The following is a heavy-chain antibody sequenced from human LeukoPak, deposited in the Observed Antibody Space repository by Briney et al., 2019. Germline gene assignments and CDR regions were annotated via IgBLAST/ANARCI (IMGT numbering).Heavy chain of an antibody. Sequence: TPSEILSLTCTVSGGSISSYYWSWIRQPPGKGLEWIGYIYYSGSTYYNPSLKSRVTISVDTPKNQFSLKLSSVTAADTAVYYCARQRAGKYYFDYWGQGTLVIVSS. D-gene: IGHD1-1*01. V-gene: IGHV4-59*06. CDR2: IYYSGST. J-gene: IGHJ4*02. CDR1: GGSISSYY. CDR3: ARQRAGKYYFDY.